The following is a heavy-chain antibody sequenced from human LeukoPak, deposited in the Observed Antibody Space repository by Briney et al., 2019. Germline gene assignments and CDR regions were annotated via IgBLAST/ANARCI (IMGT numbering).Heavy chain of an antibody. Sequence: SETLSLTCTVSGDSLSSSIYYWGWIRQPPGKGLEWIGSVYYGGSTYYNPSLKSRVTISVGTSKNQFSLKLSSVTAADTAVYCCASPGVYYYYYGMDVWGQGTTVTVSS. J-gene: IGHJ6*02. CDR3: ASPGVYYYYYGMDV. CDR1: GDSLSSSIYY. D-gene: IGHD3-10*01. V-gene: IGHV4-39*01. CDR2: VYYGGST.